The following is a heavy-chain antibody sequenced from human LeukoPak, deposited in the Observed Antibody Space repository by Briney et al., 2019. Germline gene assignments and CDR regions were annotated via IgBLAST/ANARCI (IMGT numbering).Heavy chain of an antibody. D-gene: IGHD1-14*01. CDR3: TRDRSRAEDD. CDR2: IKQDGSEK. V-gene: IGHV3-7*01. Sequence: GGSLRLSCAASGFTFSSYWMSWVRQASGKGLEWVANIKQDGSEKYYVDSVKGRFTISRDNAKNSLSLQMNSLRAEDTAAYYCTRDRSRAEDDWGQGTLVTVSS. J-gene: IGHJ4*02. CDR1: GFTFSSYW.